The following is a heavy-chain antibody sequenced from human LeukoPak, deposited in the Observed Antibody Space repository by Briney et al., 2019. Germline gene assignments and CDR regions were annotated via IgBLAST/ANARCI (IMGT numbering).Heavy chain of an antibody. V-gene: IGHV4-30-4*08. Sequence: PSQTLSLTCTVSGGSISSGDYYWSWIRQPPGKGLEWIGYIYYSGSTYYNPSLKSRVTISVDTSKNQFSLKLSSVTAADTAVYYCARETGEYSSSIDYWGQGTRVTVSS. CDR2: IYYSGST. CDR1: GGSISSGDYY. J-gene: IGHJ4*02. D-gene: IGHD6-6*01. CDR3: ARETGEYSSSIDY.